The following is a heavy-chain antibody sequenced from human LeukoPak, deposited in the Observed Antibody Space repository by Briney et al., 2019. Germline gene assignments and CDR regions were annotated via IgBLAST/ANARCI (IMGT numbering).Heavy chain of an antibody. CDR3: ARESVGATRGIDY. D-gene: IGHD1-26*01. CDR2: IYYSGST. J-gene: IGHJ4*02. Sequence: SETLSLTCTVSGGSISSSSYYWGWIRQPPGTGLEWIGSIYYSGSTYYNPSLKSRVTISVDTSKNQFSLKLSSVAAADTAVYYCARESVGATRGIDYWGQGTLVTVSS. V-gene: IGHV4-39*07. CDR1: GGSISSSSYY.